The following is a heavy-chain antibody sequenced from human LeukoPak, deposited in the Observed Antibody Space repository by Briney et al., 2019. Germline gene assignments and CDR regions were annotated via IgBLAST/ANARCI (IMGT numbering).Heavy chain of an antibody. CDR2: ISGSGTI. D-gene: IGHD2-2*01. J-gene: IGHJ5*02. V-gene: IGHV4-4*07. Sequence: IPSETLSLTCTVSGGSIHSYWSWIRQPAGKGLEWIGRISGSGTITYNPALQSRLTISIDTSKNQFSLKLSSVTAADTAVYYCARVPASQYQLAKGPTPKNWFDPWGQGTLVTVSS. CDR1: GGSIHSY. CDR3: ARVPASQYQLAKGPTPKNWFDP.